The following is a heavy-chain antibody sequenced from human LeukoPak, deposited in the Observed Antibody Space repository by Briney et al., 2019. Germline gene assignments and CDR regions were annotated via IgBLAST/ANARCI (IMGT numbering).Heavy chain of an antibody. CDR2: INHSGST. V-gene: IGHV4-34*01. CDR3: ARGFTDFWSGYSTTYYYMDV. J-gene: IGHJ6*03. D-gene: IGHD3-3*01. Sequence: SETLSLTCAVYGGSFSGYYWSWIRQPPGKGLEWIGEINHSGSTNYNPSLKSRVTISVDTSKNQFSLKLSSVTAADTAVYYCARGFTDFWSGYSTTYYYMDVWGKGTTVTVSS. CDR1: GGSFSGYY.